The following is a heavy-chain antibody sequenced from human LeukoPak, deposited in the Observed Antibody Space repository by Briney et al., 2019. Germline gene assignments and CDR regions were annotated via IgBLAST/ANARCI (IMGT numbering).Heavy chain of an antibody. D-gene: IGHD3-10*01. V-gene: IGHV3-21*01. J-gene: IGHJ4*02. CDR1: GFTFSSYS. CDR3: ARDPGGSGN. Sequence: GGSLRLSCAASGFTFSSYSMHWVRQAPGKGLEWVSSISSSSTYIYYADSVKGRFTISRDNAADSLYLQLNSLRAEDTAVYYCARDPGGSGNWGQGTRVTVSS. CDR2: ISSSSTYI.